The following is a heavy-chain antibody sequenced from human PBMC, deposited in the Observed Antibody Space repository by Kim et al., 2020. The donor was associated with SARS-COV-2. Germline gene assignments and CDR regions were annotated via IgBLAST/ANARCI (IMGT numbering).Heavy chain of an antibody. J-gene: IGHJ6*02. D-gene: IGHD6-19*01. Sequence: QGRVTITADESTSTAYMELSSLRSEDTAVYYCARDSSREQWLGPRNGMDVWGQGTTVTVSS. V-gene: IGHV1-69*01. CDR3: ARDSSREQWLGPRNGMDV.